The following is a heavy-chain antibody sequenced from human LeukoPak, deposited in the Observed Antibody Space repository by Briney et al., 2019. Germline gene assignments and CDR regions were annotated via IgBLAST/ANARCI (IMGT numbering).Heavy chain of an antibody. D-gene: IGHD3-22*01. CDR1: GGSISSYY. CDR2: IYYSGST. J-gene: IGHJ4*02. Sequence: SETLSPTCTVSGGSISSYYWSWIRQPPGKGLEWIGYIYYSGSTNYNPSLKSRVTISVDTSKNQFSLKLSSVTAADTAVYYCAHYDSSGYYIDYWGQGTLVTVSS. V-gene: IGHV4-59*01. CDR3: AHYDSSGYYIDY.